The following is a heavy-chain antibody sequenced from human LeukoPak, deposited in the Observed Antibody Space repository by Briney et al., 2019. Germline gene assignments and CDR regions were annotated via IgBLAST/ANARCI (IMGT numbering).Heavy chain of an antibody. D-gene: IGHD1-26*01. CDR1: VYTFTSYG. V-gene: IGHV1-18*01. J-gene: IGHJ4*02. CDR2: ISAYNGNT. CDR3: ARELRVGELIY. Sequence: GASVKVSSKASVYTFTSYGISWVRQAPGQGRECMGWISAYNGNTNYAQKLQGRVTMTTDTSTSTAYMELRSLRSDDRAVYYCARELRVGELIYWGQGTLVTVSS.